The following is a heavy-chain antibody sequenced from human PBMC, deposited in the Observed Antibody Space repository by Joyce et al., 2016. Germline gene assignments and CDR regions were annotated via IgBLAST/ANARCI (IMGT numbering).Heavy chain of an antibody. Sequence: EVQLVESGGGLVQPGESLRLSCAASGFTFSTYWMHWVRQAPGKGLGWVSRIHRDGRATTYADSVKGRFTISRDNAKNTLYLQMNSLRVEDTAVYYCAREAPAAGDWYFDLWGRAAQVTVSS. CDR1: GFTFSTYW. D-gene: IGHD6-13*01. CDR3: AREAPAAGDWYFDL. CDR2: IHRDGRAT. V-gene: IGHV3-74*01. J-gene: IGHJ2*01.